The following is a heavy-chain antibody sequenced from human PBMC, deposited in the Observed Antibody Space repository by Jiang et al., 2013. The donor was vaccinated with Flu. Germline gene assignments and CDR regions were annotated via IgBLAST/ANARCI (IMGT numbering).Heavy chain of an antibody. D-gene: IGHD6-19*01. CDR2: IYYSGST. J-gene: IGHJ4*02. Sequence: LVKPSETLSLTCTVSGGSISSYYWSWIRQPPGKGLEWIGYIYYSGSTNYNPSLKSRVTISVDTSKNQFSLKLSSVTAADTAVYYCARGGLAVAALYYFDYWGQGTLVTVSS. CDR3: ARGGLAVAALYYFDY. V-gene: IGHV4-59*01. CDR1: GGSISSYY.